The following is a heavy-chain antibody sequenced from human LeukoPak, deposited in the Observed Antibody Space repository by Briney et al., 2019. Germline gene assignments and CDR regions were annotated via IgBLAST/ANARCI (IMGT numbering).Heavy chain of an antibody. Sequence: PGGSLRLSCAASGFTFSSYWMSWVRQAPGKGLEWVANIKQDGSEKYYVDSVKGRFTISRDNAKNSLYLQMNSLRAEDTAVYYCARDQGSGINYYYYMDVWGKGTTVTVSS. CDR1: GFTFSSYW. J-gene: IGHJ6*03. D-gene: IGHD3-10*01. CDR3: ARDQGSGINYYYYMDV. V-gene: IGHV3-7*01. CDR2: IKQDGSEK.